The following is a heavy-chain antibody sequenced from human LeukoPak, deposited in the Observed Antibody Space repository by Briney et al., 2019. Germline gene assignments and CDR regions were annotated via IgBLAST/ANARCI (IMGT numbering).Heavy chain of an antibody. J-gene: IGHJ6*02. D-gene: IGHD3-10*01. CDR3: ARQAAKSRLLWSYYYYYGMDV. Sequence: SETLSLTCAVSGGSISSSNWWSWVRQPPGKGLEWIGEIYHSGSTNYNPSLKSRVTISVDKSKNQFSLKLSSVTAADTAVYYCARQAAKSRLLWSYYYYYGMDVWGQGTTVTVSS. CDR2: IYHSGST. V-gene: IGHV4-4*02. CDR1: GGSISSSNW.